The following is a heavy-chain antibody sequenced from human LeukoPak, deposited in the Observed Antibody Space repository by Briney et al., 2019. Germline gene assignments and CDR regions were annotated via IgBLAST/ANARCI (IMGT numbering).Heavy chain of an antibody. CDR3: TRRPWVVRGGYYYYYGMDV. D-gene: IGHD3-10*01. CDR2: ISSKANSYAT. Sequence: SGGSLRLSCAASGFTFSGSAMHWVRQASGKGLEWVGRISSKANSYATAYAASVKGRFTISRDDSKNTAYLRMNSLKTEDTAVYYCTRRPWVVRGGYYYYYGMDVWGQGTTVTVSS. CDR1: GFTFSGSA. J-gene: IGHJ6*02. V-gene: IGHV3-73*01.